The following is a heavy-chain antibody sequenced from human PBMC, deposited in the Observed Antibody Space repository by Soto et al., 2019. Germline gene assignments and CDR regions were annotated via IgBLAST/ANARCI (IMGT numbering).Heavy chain of an antibody. CDR2: IIPIFGTA. V-gene: IGHV1-69*06. CDR1: GGTFSSYA. CDR3: ARYHPDYDYVWAIDS. D-gene: IGHD3-16*01. Sequence: SVNVSCKASGGTFSSYAISWVRQAPGQGLEWMGVIIPIFGTANYAKKFQGRLTITAEKPTSKAYMEMSSLRSADTEVYYSARYHPDYDYVWAIDSWGQGTLVTVSS. J-gene: IGHJ4*02.